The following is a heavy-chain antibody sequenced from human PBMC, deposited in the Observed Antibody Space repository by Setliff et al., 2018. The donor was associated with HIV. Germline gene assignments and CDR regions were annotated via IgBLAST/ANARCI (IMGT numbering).Heavy chain of an antibody. D-gene: IGHD2-2*01. CDR3: ARDQRLPGVQPPYWYFDL. J-gene: IGHJ2*01. CDR2: INHSGST. CDR1: GESFSNYH. Sequence: PSETLSLTCAVFGESFSNYHWNWFRQPPGGGLEWIGEINHSGSTDYNSSLKSRVTISVDTSKKQFSLEMTSLTAADTAVYYCARDQRLPGVQPPYWYFDLWGRGTLVTVS. V-gene: IGHV4-34*01.